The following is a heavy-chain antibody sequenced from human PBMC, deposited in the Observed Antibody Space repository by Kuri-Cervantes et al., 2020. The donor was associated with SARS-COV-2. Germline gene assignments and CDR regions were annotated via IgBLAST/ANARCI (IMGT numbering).Heavy chain of an antibody. CDR3: ATVPAAMMYWYFDL. Sequence: ASVKVSCKASGYTFTSYGISWVRQAPGQGLEWMGWISAYNGNTNYAQKLQGRVTMTTDTSTSTAYMELSSLRSEDTAVYYCATVPAAMMYWYFDLWGRGTLVTVSS. V-gene: IGHV1-18*01. CDR1: GYTFTSYG. CDR2: ISAYNGNT. J-gene: IGHJ2*01. D-gene: IGHD2-2*01.